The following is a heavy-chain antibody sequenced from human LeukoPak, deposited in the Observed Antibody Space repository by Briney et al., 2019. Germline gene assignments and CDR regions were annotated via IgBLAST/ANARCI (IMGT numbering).Heavy chain of an antibody. CDR3: ARREMATIYYFDY. CDR1: GGSFSGYY. CDR2: IYHSGST. Sequence: SETLSLTCAVYGGSFSGYYWSWIRQPPGKGLEWTGEIYHSGSTNYNPSLKSRVTISVDKSKNQFSLKLSSVTAADTAVYYCARREMATIYYFDYWGQGTLVTVSS. J-gene: IGHJ4*02. V-gene: IGHV4-34*01. D-gene: IGHD5-24*01.